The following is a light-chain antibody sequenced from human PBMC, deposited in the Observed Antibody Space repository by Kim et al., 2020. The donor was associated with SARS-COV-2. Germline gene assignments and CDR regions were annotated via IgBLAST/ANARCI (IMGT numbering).Light chain of an antibody. CDR1: QSISSY. CDR3: QQSYSTPHT. Sequence: DIQMTQSPSSLSASVGDRVTITCRASQSISSYLNWYQQKPGKAPKLLIYGASSLQSGVPSRFSGSGSGTDFTLTISSLQPEDFATYYCQQSYSTPHTCGGGTKVEI. V-gene: IGKV1-39*01. J-gene: IGKJ4*01. CDR2: GAS.